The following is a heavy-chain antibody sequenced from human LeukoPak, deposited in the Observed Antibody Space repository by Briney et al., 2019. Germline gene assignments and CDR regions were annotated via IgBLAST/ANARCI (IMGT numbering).Heavy chain of an antibody. J-gene: IGHJ4*02. CDR1: GGSISSGGYY. D-gene: IGHD6-19*01. CDR3: AREGSAVRKFYFDY. Sequence: SETLSLTCAVSGGSISSGGYYWSWIRQHPGKGLEWIGYIYYSGTTYYNPSLKSRVTLSVDTSKNQFSLKLSSVSAADTAVYYCAREGSAVRKFYFDYWGQGTLVTVSS. V-gene: IGHV4-31*11. CDR2: IYYSGTT.